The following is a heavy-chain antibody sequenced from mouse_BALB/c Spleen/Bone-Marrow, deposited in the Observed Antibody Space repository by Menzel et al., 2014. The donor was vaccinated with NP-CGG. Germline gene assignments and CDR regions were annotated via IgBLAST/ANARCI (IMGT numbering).Heavy chain of an antibody. CDR1: GFTFSSYT. Sequence: DVMLVESGGGSVQPGGSLKLSCAASGFTFSSYTMSWVRQTPEKRLEWVAYISNGGGSTYYPDTVKGRFTIYRDNAKNTLYLQMSSLKSEDTAMYYCARHVGNPYAMDYWGQGTSVTVSS. V-gene: IGHV5-12-2*01. CDR3: ARHVGNPYAMDY. J-gene: IGHJ4*01. D-gene: IGHD3-1*01. CDR2: ISNGGGST.